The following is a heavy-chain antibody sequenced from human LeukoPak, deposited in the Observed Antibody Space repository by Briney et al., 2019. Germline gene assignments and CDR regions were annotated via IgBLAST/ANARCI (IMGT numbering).Heavy chain of an antibody. CDR3: ARGARKGDDYGGFFDY. J-gene: IGHJ4*02. CDR2: ISYDGSFK. Sequence: GASLSLSCAASGFTFSTYAMHWVRQAPGKGLEWVAVISYDGSFKDYADSVKGRFAVSRDNSKNTLYLQMNSLRAEDTAVFYCARGARKGDDYGGFFDYWGQGTLVTVSS. CDR1: GFTFSTYA. D-gene: IGHD4-23*01. V-gene: IGHV3-30*09.